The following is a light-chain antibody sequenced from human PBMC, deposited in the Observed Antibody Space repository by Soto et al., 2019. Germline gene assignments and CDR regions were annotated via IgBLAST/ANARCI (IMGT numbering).Light chain of an antibody. CDR3: CSYAGSYTLI. V-gene: IGLV2-11*01. J-gene: IGLJ2*01. Sequence: QSALTQPRSVSGSPGQSVTISCTGTSSDVGGFHYVSWYQHHPGKAPKLMIYDVSERPSGVPDRFSGSKSGNTASLTISGLQAEDEADYHCCSYAGSYTLIFGGGTQLTVL. CDR1: SSDVGGFHY. CDR2: DVS.